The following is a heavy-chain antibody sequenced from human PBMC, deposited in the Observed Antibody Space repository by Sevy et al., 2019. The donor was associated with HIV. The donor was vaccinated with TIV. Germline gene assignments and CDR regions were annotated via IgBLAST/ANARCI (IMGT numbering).Heavy chain of an antibody. CDR3: TTHAGIAAAGRVFDY. Sequence: GGSLRLSCAASGFTFSDHYMEWVRQAPGKGLEWVGRIRNKADSYTTEYAASVKGRLTISGDDSKNSLYLLMTSLKTVDTAVYYWTTHAGIAAAGRVFDYWGQGTLVTVSS. D-gene: IGHD6-13*01. J-gene: IGHJ4*02. CDR1: GFTFSDHY. V-gene: IGHV3-72*01. CDR2: IRNKADSYTT.